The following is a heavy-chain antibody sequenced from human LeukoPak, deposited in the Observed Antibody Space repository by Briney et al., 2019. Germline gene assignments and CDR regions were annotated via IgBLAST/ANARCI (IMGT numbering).Heavy chain of an antibody. J-gene: IGHJ4*02. V-gene: IGHV3-48*03. CDR3: TTGFGCGGGSCVGGYY. CDR2: ISSSGSTI. CDR1: GFTFSSYE. D-gene: IGHD2-15*01. Sequence: GGSLRLSCAASGFTFSSYEMNWVRQAPGKGLEWVSYISSSGSTIYYADSVKGRFTISRDNAKNSLYLQMNSLRSEDTAVYYCTTGFGCGGGSCVGGYYWGQGTLVTVSS.